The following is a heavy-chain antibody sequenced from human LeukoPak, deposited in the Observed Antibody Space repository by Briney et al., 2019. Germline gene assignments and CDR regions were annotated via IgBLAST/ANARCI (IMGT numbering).Heavy chain of an antibody. CDR1: GFTFSSHG. J-gene: IGHJ4*02. D-gene: IGHD1-26*01. CDR3: AKIAFSGSYYGGFDY. CDR2: ISYDGNNK. V-gene: IGHV3-30*18. Sequence: GGSLRLSCAASGFTFSSHGMHWVRQAPGRGLEWVAVISYDGNNKYYAASVKGRFTISRDNSKSTLYLQVNSLRAEDTAVYYCAKIAFSGSYYGGFDYWGQGTLVTVSS.